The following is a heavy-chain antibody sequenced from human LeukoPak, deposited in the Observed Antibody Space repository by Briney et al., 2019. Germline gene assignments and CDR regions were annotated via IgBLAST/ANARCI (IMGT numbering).Heavy chain of an antibody. CDR1: GFTFSSYG. CDR3: AKEGANEYGDYGGIFDY. Sequence: GGSLRLSCAASGFTFSSYGMHWVRQAPGKGLEWVAVILSDGSKEFYTDSVKGRFTISRDNSKNTLFLQMSTLRAEDTAVYYCAKEGANEYGDYGGIFDYWGQGTLVTVSS. CDR2: ILSDGSKE. V-gene: IGHV3-33*06. J-gene: IGHJ4*02. D-gene: IGHD4-17*01.